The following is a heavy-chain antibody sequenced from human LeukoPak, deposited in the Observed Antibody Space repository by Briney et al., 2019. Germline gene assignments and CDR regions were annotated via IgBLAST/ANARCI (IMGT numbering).Heavy chain of an antibody. CDR1: GFTFSNYW. Sequence: GGSLRLSCAASGFTFSNYWVHWVRQAPGKGLVWVSRINRDGSTTKYADSVKGRFTVSRDNAMNTLNLQMNSLRAEDTAVYYCARDKKSGESSEIDYWGQGTLVTVSS. V-gene: IGHV3-74*03. D-gene: IGHD3-10*01. CDR2: INRDGSTT. CDR3: ARDKKSGESSEIDY. J-gene: IGHJ4*02.